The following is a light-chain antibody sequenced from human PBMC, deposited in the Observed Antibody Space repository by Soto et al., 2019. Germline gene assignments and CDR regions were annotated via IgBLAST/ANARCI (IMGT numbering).Light chain of an antibody. V-gene: IGKV3-15*01. CDR1: QSVSSN. CDR3: QQRTRWPMT. CDR2: GAS. Sequence: EIVMTQSPATLSVSPVERATLSCRASQSVSSNLAWYQQKPGQAPRLLIYGASTRATGIPARFSGSGSGTEFTLTISSLQSEDFAVYYCQQRTRWPMTFGQGTRLEIK. J-gene: IGKJ5*01.